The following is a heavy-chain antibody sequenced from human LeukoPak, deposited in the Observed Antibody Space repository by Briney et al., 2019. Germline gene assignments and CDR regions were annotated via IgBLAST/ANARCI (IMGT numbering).Heavy chain of an antibody. CDR2: ISAYNGNT. Sequence: ASVKVSCKASGYTFTSYGISWVRQAPGQGLEWMGWISAYNGNTNYAQKLQGRVTMTTDTSTSTAYMELRSLRSDDTAVYYCARDPLNVYGVYVYPARAPQDYWGQGTLVTVSS. CDR1: GYTFTSYG. J-gene: IGHJ4*02. D-gene: IGHD4-17*01. V-gene: IGHV1-18*01. CDR3: ARDPLNVYGVYVYPARAPQDY.